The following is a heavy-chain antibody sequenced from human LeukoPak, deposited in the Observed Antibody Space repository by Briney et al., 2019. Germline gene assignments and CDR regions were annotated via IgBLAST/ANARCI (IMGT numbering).Heavy chain of an antibody. Sequence: GESLKISCKGSGYSFTSYWIGWVRQMPGKGLEWMGIIYPGDSDTRYSPSFQGQVTISADKSISTAYLQWSSLKASDTAMYYCAGEETYDSSGYYYTLDYWGQGTLVTVSS. CDR3: AGEETYDSSGYYYTLDY. D-gene: IGHD3-22*01. V-gene: IGHV5-51*01. CDR2: IYPGDSDT. CDR1: GYSFTSYW. J-gene: IGHJ4*02.